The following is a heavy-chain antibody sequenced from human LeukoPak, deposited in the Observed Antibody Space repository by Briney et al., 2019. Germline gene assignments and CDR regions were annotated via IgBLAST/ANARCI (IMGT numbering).Heavy chain of an antibody. Sequence: PGGSLRLSCAASGFTFSSYGMHWVRQAPGKGLEWVAVIWYDGSNKYYADSVKGRFTISRDNSKNTLYLQMNSLRAEDTAVYYCAGDGPHCGGDCPPMAFDYWGQGTLVTVSS. V-gene: IGHV3-33*01. CDR2: IWYDGSNK. J-gene: IGHJ4*02. D-gene: IGHD2-21*02. CDR3: AGDGPHCGGDCPPMAFDY. CDR1: GFTFSSYG.